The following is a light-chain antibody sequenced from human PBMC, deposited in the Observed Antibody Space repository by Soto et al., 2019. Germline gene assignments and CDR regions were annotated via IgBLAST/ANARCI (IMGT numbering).Light chain of an antibody. CDR1: QSVSSSF. CDR2: GAS. J-gene: IGKJ1*01. Sequence: EIVMTQSPATLSVSPGERATLSCRASQSVSSSFLDWYQQKPGQAPRLLIYGASSRATGIPDRFSGSGSGTDFTLTISRLEPEDFAVYYCQQYGSSPETFGQGTKVDIK. CDR3: QQYGSSPET. V-gene: IGKV3-20*01.